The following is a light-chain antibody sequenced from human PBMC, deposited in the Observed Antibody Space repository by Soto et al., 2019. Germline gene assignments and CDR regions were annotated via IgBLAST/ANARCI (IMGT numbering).Light chain of an antibody. J-gene: IGKJ5*01. CDR3: QQYYSTPIT. V-gene: IGKV4-1*01. CDR1: QSVLYSSNNKNY. CDR2: WAS. Sequence: DIVMTQSPGSLPVSMGERATINCKSSQSVLYSSNNKNYLAWYQQKPGQPPKLLIYWASTRESGVPDRFSGSGSGTDFTLTISSLQAEDVAVYYCQQYYSTPITFGQGTRLEIK.